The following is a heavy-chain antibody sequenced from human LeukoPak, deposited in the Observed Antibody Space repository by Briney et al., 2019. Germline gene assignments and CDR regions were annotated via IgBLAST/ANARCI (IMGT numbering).Heavy chain of an antibody. CDR3: ARDQFDILTGYSAIDY. CDR1: GFTFSSYG. Sequence: GGSLRLSCGVSGFTFSSYGMHWVRQAPGKGLEWVAVIWYDGSNKYYADSVKGRFTISRDNSKNTLYLQINSLRAEDTAVYYCARDQFDILTGYSAIDYWGQGTLVTVSS. V-gene: IGHV3-33*01. J-gene: IGHJ4*02. D-gene: IGHD3-9*01. CDR2: IWYDGSNK.